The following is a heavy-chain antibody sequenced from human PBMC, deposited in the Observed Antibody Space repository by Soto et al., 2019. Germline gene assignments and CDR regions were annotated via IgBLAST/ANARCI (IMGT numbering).Heavy chain of an antibody. CDR3: ALWGFRDGNNSKYNYSGMDV. J-gene: IGHJ6*02. CDR1: GGTFNRYT. D-gene: IGHD1-1*01. Sequence: VQLVQSGAEVKKPGSSVKLSCKASGGTFNRYTISWVRQAPGQGLEWMGGIIPIFGTANYAQKFQGRVALTADEATGAAYMELRSLRSEDTAVYYCALWGFRDGNNSKYNYSGMDVWGQGTTVTVSS. CDR2: IIPIFGTA. V-gene: IGHV1-69*01.